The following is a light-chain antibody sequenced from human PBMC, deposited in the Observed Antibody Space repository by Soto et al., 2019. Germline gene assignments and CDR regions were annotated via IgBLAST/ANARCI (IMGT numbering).Light chain of an antibody. CDR3: QESYTTPAVS. J-gene: IGKJ4*01. Sequence: DNQMTQSPSTLCESVVDRVTITCRASRSVDLWLAWYLQKPGKAPKLLIYATSTLQSGVPSRFSGSGSGTEFTLTISSLQAEDLATYFCQESYTTPAVSVGGGNKVDIK. V-gene: IGKV1-39*01. CDR1: RSVDLW. CDR2: ATS.